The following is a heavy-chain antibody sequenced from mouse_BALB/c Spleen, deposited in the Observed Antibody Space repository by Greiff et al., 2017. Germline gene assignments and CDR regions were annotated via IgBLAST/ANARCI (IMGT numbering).Heavy chain of an antibody. Sequence: EVMLVESGGGLVKPGGSLKLSCAASGFTFSSYAMSWVRQTPEKRLEWVASISSGGSTYYPDSVKGRFTISRDNARNILYLQMSSLRSEDTAMYYCARASYGYYAMDYWGQGTSVTVSS. CDR2: ISSGGST. D-gene: IGHD3-3*01. V-gene: IGHV5-6-5*01. CDR1: GFTFSSYA. CDR3: ARASYGYYAMDY. J-gene: IGHJ4*01.